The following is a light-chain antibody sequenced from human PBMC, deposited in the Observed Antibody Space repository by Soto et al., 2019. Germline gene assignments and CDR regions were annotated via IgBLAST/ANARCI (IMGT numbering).Light chain of an antibody. CDR1: QSISTW. CDR2: KAS. CDR3: QQYNTCPLT. J-gene: IGKJ4*01. Sequence: DIQMTQSPSTLSASVGDRVTITCRASQSISTWLAWYQQKPGKAPKLLIYKASSLEGGVPSRFGGSGSGTLFNITISSLHPDDFATYYCQQYNTCPLTFGGGTTVVIK. V-gene: IGKV1-5*03.